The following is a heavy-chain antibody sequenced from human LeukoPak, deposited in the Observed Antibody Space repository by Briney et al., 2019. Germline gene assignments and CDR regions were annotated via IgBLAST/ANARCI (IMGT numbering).Heavy chain of an antibody. CDR1: GFTFSSYW. V-gene: IGHV3-7*01. D-gene: IGHD4-11*01. Sequence: GGSLRLSYAASGFTFSSYWMSWVRQAPGKGLEWVANIKQDGSEKYYVDSVKGRFTISRDNAKNSLYLQMNSLRAEDTVVYYCARDSVTTYFDYWGQGTLVTVSS. CDR3: ARDSVTTYFDY. J-gene: IGHJ4*02. CDR2: IKQDGSEK.